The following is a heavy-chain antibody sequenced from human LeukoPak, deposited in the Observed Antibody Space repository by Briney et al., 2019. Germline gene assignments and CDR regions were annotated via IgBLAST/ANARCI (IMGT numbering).Heavy chain of an antibody. CDR2: IYSSGST. V-gene: IGHV4-4*07. CDR3: ARAIVGEPRGAFDI. J-gene: IGHJ3*02. Sequence: PSETLSLTCTVSGGSISSYYWSWIRQPAGKGLEWIGRIYSSGSTNDNPSLRSRVTMSVDTSKIQFSLRLSSVTAADTAVYYCARAIVGEPRGAFDIWGQGTMVTVSS. CDR1: GGSISSYY. D-gene: IGHD1-26*01.